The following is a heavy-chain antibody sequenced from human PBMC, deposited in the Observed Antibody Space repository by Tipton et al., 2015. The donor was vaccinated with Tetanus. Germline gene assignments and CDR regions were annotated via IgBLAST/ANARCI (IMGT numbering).Heavy chain of an antibody. CDR1: GFTLSNYA. CDR2: IYADNTYT. D-gene: IGHD3-10*01. CDR3: AKPDMVRGVSRSAFDV. Sequence: SLRLSCAASGFTLSNYAMSWVRQAPGKGLEWVSVIYADNTYTYYGDSVKGRFTISRDNSENTLHLLMNSLRPEDTAVYFCAKPDMVRGVSRSAFDVWGHGTMVTVSS. J-gene: IGHJ3*01. V-gene: IGHV3-23*03.